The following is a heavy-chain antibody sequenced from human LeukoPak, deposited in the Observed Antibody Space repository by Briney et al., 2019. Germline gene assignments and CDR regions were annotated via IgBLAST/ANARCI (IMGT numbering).Heavy chain of an antibody. CDR3: ARTYGDYYFDY. CDR2: IYSSGST. J-gene: IGHJ4*02. Sequence: PSETLSLTGTVSGGSISSYYWSWIRQPPGKGLEWIGYIYSSGSTSYKSSLKSRVTISVDTSKNQFSLRLSSVTAADTAVYYCARTYGDYYFDYWGQGTLVTVSS. CDR1: GGSISSYY. V-gene: IGHV4-59*01. D-gene: IGHD4-17*01.